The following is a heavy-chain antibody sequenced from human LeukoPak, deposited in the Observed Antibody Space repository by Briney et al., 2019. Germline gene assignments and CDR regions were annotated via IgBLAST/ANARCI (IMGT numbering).Heavy chain of an antibody. D-gene: IGHD2-15*01. CDR2: IYPGDSDT. Sequence: GESLKISCKGSGYIFTSYWIGWVRQLPGKGLEWMGIIYPGDSDTRYSPSFQGQVTISADKSISTAYLQWSSLKASDTAMYYCARRPVVVVAATPEDYFDYWGQGTLVTVSS. V-gene: IGHV5-51*01. J-gene: IGHJ4*02. CDR3: ARRPVVVVAATPEDYFDY. CDR1: GYIFTSYW.